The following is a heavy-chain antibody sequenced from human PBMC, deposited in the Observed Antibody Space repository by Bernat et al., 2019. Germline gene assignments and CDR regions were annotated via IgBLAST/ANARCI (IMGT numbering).Heavy chain of an antibody. CDR2: IYYSGST. CDR3: ARHVPHHPAAAGTKKNWFDP. D-gene: IGHD6-13*01. Sequence: QLQLQESGPGLVKPSETLSLTCTVSGGSISSSSYYWGWIRQPPGKGLEWIGSIYYSGSTYYNPSLKSRVTISVDTSKNQFSLKLSSVTAADTAVYYCARHVPHHPAAAGTKKNWFDPWGQGTLVTVSS. J-gene: IGHJ5*02. V-gene: IGHV4-39*01. CDR1: GGSISSSSYY.